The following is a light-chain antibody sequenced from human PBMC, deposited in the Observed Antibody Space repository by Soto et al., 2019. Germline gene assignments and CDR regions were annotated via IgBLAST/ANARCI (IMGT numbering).Light chain of an antibody. J-gene: IGKJ1*01. V-gene: IGKV3-15*01. CDR1: QSISRN. Sequence: MTQSPSTLSASVGDRVTTTSRASQSISRNLAWYQQKPDQAPRLLIYGASTRATGIPARFSGSGSGTEFTLTISSLQSEDFAVYYCQQYGSSGTFGQGAKVDIK. CDR2: GAS. CDR3: QQYGSSGT.